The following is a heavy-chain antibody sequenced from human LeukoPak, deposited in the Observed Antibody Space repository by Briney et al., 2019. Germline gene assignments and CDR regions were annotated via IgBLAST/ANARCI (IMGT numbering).Heavy chain of an antibody. CDR1: GFTFSSYA. J-gene: IGHJ5*02. V-gene: IGHV3-30-3*01. CDR3: ALIAAAGRNWFDP. CDR2: ISYDGSNK. D-gene: IGHD6-13*01. Sequence: PGGSLRLSCAASGFTFSSYAMHWVRQAPGKGLEWVAVISYDGSNKYYADSVKGRFTISRDNSKNTLYLQMNSLRAEDTAVYYCALIAAAGRNWFDPWGQGTLVTVSS.